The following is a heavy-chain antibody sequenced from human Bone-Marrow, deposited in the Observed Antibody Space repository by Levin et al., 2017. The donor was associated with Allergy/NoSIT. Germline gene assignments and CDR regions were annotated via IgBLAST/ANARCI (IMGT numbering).Heavy chain of an antibody. V-gene: IGHV3-30*04. CDR3: ARDRRLLRFLEWLSNWYFDL. Sequence: GGSLRLSCAASGFTFSSYAMHWVRQAPGKGLEWVAVISYDGSNKYYADSVKGRFTISRDNSKNTLYLQMNSLRAEDTAVYYCARDRRLLRFLEWLSNWYFDLWGRGTLVTVSS. CDR1: GFTFSSYA. D-gene: IGHD3-3*01. CDR2: ISYDGSNK. J-gene: IGHJ2*01.